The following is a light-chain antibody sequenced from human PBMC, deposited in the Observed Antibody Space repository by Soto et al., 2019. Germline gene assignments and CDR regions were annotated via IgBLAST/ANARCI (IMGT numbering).Light chain of an antibody. Sequence: QSVLTQSPSESATPGQRVTISCSGSGSNIGTHAVNWYQQVPGTAPTLLIFRNHQRPSGVPDRFSGSKSGTSASLAISGPHSEDEADYYCAAWDDSLRDVVFGGGTKLTVL. J-gene: IGLJ2*01. CDR2: RNH. CDR1: GSNIGTHA. CDR3: AAWDDSLRDVV. V-gene: IGLV1-44*01.